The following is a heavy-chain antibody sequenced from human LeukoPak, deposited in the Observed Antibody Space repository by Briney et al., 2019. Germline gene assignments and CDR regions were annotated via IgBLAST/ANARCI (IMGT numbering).Heavy chain of an antibody. Sequence: ASVKVSCKASGYTFTSYYMHWVRQAPGQGLEWMGIINPSGGSTSYAQKFQARVTMTRDTSTSTVYMELSSLRSEDTAVYYCAREEADIAAAGYFDYWGQGTLVTVSS. CDR1: GYTFTSYY. J-gene: IGHJ4*02. CDR2: INPSGGST. D-gene: IGHD6-13*01. V-gene: IGHV1-46*01. CDR3: AREEADIAAAGYFDY.